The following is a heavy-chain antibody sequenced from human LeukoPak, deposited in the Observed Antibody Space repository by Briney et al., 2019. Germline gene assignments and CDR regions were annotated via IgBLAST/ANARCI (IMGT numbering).Heavy chain of an antibody. CDR3: ARAPWGSGSYTGAKFDY. D-gene: IGHD1-26*01. J-gene: IGHJ4*02. V-gene: IGHV3-21*01. CDR1: GFTFSIYR. Sequence: GGSLRLSCAASGFTFSIYRMNWVRQAPGKGLEWVSSITSSGTDIYYADSVKGRFTISRDNAKDSLYLHMNSLRAEDTAVYYCARAPWGSGSYTGAKFDYWGQGTLVTVSS. CDR2: ITSSGTDI.